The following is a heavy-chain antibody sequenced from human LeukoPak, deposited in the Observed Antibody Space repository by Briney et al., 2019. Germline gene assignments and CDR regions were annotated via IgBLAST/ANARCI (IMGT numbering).Heavy chain of an antibody. CDR2: IWYDGSKK. V-gene: IGHV3-33*08. Sequence: GGSLRLSCAASGFTFISYTMNWVRQAPGKGLEWVAVIWYDGSKKYYADSVTGRFTISRDNSKNALSLRMNSLRADDTAVYYCARLTGEALDYWGQGTLVTVSS. J-gene: IGHJ4*02. CDR3: ARLTGEALDY. CDR1: GFTFISYT. D-gene: IGHD1-20*01.